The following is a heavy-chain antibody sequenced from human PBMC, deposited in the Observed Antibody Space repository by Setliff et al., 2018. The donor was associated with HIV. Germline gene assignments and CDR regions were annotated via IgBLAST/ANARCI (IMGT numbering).Heavy chain of an antibody. Sequence: SETLSLTCTISGGSISSGSYYWSWIRQPAGKGLEWIGRIYTSGSTNYNPSLKSRVTISVETSKNQFSLNLSSVTAADTAMYYCARGRGAYDNFWSGYYYGLDVWGQGTTVTVS. CDR3: ARGRGAYDNFWSGYYYGLDV. J-gene: IGHJ6*02. V-gene: IGHV4-61*02. CDR1: GGSISSGSYY. D-gene: IGHD3-3*01. CDR2: IYTSGST.